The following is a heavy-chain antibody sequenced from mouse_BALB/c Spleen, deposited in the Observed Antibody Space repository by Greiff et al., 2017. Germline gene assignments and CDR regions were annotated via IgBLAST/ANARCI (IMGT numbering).Heavy chain of an antibody. J-gene: IGHJ3*01. V-gene: IGHV5-6-5*01. CDR1: GFTFSSYA. CDR2: ISSGGST. D-gene: IGHD2-3*01. Sequence: EVNVVESGGGLVKPGGSLKLSCAASGFTFSSYAMSWVRQTPEKRLEWVASISSGGSTYYPDSVKGRFTISRDNARNILYLQMSSLRSEDTAMYYCARGRGDGYFGFSWFAYWGQGTLVTVSA. CDR3: ARGRGDGYFGFSWFAY.